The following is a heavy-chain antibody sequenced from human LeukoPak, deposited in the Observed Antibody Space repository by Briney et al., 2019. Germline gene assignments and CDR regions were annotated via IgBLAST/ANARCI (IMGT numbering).Heavy chain of an antibody. CDR3: ARARSSYGYGDAFDI. Sequence: GGSLRLSCAASGFTVSSNYMSWVRQAPGKGLEWVSVTYSDGSTYYADSVKGRFTISRDNSKNTLYLQMNSLRAEDTAVYYCARARSSYGYGDAFDIWGQGTMVTVSS. CDR1: GFTVSSNY. V-gene: IGHV3-53*01. D-gene: IGHD5-18*01. CDR2: TYSDGST. J-gene: IGHJ3*02.